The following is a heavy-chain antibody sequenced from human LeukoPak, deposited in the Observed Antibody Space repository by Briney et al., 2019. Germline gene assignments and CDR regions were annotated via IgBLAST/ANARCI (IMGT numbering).Heavy chain of an antibody. V-gene: IGHV2-5*02. Sequence: SGPTLVSPTQTLTLTCTFSGFSLSTSGVGVGWIRQPPGKALEWLALIYWDDDKRYSPSLKSRLTITKDTSKNQVVLTMTNMDPVDTATYYCAHLCGYGSGEGAFDIWGQGTMVTVSS. CDR2: IYWDDDK. CDR3: AHLCGYGSGEGAFDI. D-gene: IGHD3-10*01. CDR1: GFSLSTSGVG. J-gene: IGHJ3*02.